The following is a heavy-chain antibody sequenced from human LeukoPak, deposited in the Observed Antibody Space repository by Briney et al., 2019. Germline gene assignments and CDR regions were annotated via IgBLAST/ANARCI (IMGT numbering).Heavy chain of an antibody. CDR3: ARDLAARGYFDY. D-gene: IGHD6-13*01. CDR2: IDIGSTSI. V-gene: IGHV3-48*01. J-gene: IGHJ4*01. CDR1: GFTFNTYS. Sequence: GGSLRLSCAASGFTFNTYSMNWVRQASGKGLEWVSYIDIGSTSIYYADSVKGRFTISRDNAKSSLYLQMNSLRAEDTAVYYCARDLAARGYFDYWGQGTLVTVSS.